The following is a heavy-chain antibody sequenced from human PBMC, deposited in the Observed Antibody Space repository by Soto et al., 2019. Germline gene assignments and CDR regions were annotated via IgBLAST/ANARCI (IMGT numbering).Heavy chain of an antibody. CDR2: INPILSMS. D-gene: IGHD3-10*01. Sequence: QVQLVQSGAEVKKPGSSVRVSRKASGDTFTFYSINWVRQAPGLGLEWMGRINPILSMSNYAQRFQGRVTMTADKSTSTADMERSSLRSEETAMYYCASSYGAGSRAFDYWGQGALVTVSS. J-gene: IGHJ4*02. V-gene: IGHV1-69*02. CDR1: GDTFTFYS. CDR3: ASSYGAGSRAFDY.